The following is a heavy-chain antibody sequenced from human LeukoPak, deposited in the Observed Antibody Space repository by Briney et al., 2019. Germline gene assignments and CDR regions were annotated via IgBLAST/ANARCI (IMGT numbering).Heavy chain of an antibody. D-gene: IGHD3-3*01. Sequence: SETLSLTCTVSGGSISSSSYYWGWIRQPPGTGLEWIGSIYYSGSTYYNPSLKSRVTISVDTSKNQFSLKLSSVTAADTAVYYCARLYYDFWSREYWFDPWGQGTLVTVSS. J-gene: IGHJ5*02. CDR3: ARLYYDFWSREYWFDP. CDR2: IYYSGST. CDR1: GGSISSSSYY. V-gene: IGHV4-39*07.